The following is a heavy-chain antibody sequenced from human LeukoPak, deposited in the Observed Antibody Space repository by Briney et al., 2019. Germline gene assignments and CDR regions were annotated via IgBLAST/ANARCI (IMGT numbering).Heavy chain of an antibody. D-gene: IGHD6-6*01. CDR3: ARIGYASSSLDF. CDR1: GFTFTTYW. V-gene: IGHV3-7*05. CDR2: IKQDGGTK. Sequence: PGGSLRLSCTASGFTFTTYWMSWVRQAPGKGLEWVANIKQDGGTKYYLDSVKGRFTISRDNPKNSPYLQMDSLRADDTAVYFCARIGYASSSLDFWGQGALVTVSS. J-gene: IGHJ4*02.